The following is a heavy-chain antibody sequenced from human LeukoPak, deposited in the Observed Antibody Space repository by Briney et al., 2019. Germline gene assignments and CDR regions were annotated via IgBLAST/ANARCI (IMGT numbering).Heavy chain of an antibody. D-gene: IGHD3-9*01. J-gene: IGHJ4*02. CDR1: GFTFSSYS. Sequence: GSLRLSCAASGFTFSSYSMNWVRQAPGKGLEWVSYISSSSSTIYYADSVKGRFTISRDNAKNSLYLQMNSLRAEDTAVYYCARDQFPNYDILTGFDYWGQGTLVTVSS. CDR2: ISSSSSTI. V-gene: IGHV3-48*04. CDR3: ARDQFPNYDILTGFDY.